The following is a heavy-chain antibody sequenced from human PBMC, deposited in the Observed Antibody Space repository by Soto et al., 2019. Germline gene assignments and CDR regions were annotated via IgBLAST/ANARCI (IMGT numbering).Heavy chain of an antibody. J-gene: IGHJ4*02. CDR1: GYTLTELS. CDR2: FDPEDADT. D-gene: IGHD3-10*01. CDR3: ATLKSDLGLSGNYFNYCDY. Sequence: ASVKVSCKVSGYTLTELSMHWVRQAPGKGLEWMGGFDPEDADTIYAQKFQGRVTMTEDTSTDTAYMELSNLRSEDTAVYYCATLKSDLGLSGNYFNYCDYWGQGTLVTVS. V-gene: IGHV1-24*01.